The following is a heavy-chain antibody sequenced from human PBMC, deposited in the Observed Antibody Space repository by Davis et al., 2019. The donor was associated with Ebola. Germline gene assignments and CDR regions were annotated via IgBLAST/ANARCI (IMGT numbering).Heavy chain of an antibody. CDR3: ARGGAVAGP. V-gene: IGHV4-34*01. Sequence: SETLSLTCTVSGGSISSYYWSWIRQPPGKGLEWIGEINHSGSTNYNPSLKSRVTISVDTSKTQFSLKLSSVTAADTAVYYCARGGAVAGPWGQGTLVTVSS. J-gene: IGHJ5*02. CDR1: GGSISSYY. CDR2: INHSGST. D-gene: IGHD6-19*01.